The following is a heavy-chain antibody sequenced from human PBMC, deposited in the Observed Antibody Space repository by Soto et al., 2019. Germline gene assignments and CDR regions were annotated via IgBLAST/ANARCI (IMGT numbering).Heavy chain of an antibody. CDR1: GFAFSSYS. J-gene: IGHJ6*02. CDR2: ISSSSSTI. D-gene: IGHD2-15*01. V-gene: IGHV3-48*02. CDR3: ARTIVVVVAASNNYGMDV. Sequence: GWSLRLSCAASGFAFSSYSMTWVRQAPGKGLEWVSYISSSSSTIYYADSVKGRFTISRDNAKNSLYLQMNSLRDEDTAVYYCARTIVVVVAASNNYGMDVWGQGTTVTVSS.